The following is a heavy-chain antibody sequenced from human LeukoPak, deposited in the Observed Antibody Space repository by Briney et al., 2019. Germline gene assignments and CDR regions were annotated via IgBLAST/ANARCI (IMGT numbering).Heavy chain of an antibody. J-gene: IGHJ3*02. CDR2: INSDGSST. CDR3: AKVYYRDAFDI. CDR1: GFTFSSYW. Sequence: GGSLRLSCAASGFTFSSYWMHWVRQAPGKGLVWVSRINSDGSSTTYADSVKGRFTISRDNSKNTLYLQMNSLRSEDTAVYYCAKVYYRDAFDIWGQGTMVTVSS. D-gene: IGHD1-26*01. V-gene: IGHV3-74*01.